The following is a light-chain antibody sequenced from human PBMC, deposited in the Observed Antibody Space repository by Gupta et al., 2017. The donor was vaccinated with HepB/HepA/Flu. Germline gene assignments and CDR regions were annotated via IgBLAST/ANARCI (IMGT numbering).Light chain of an antibody. J-gene: IGKJ4*01. V-gene: IGKV1-27*01. Sequence: EIQMPQSPSSLSASVGDRVTITCRASQGISNYLAWYQQKPGKRPKLLIYAASTLQSGLPSRISGSASAADFTLTISMLPPEDVATYCSQKDNGPPWAFGTGTKVEIK. CDR1: QGISNY. CDR2: AAS. CDR3: QKDNGPPWA.